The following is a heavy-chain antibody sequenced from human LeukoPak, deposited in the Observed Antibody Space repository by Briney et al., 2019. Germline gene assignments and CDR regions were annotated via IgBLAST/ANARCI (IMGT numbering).Heavy chain of an antibody. CDR2: TYYRSKWYN. J-gene: IGHJ4*02. CDR1: GDSVPSNSTA. CDR3: AREYSSSGLAFDY. V-gene: IGHV6-1*01. D-gene: IGHD6-19*01. Sequence: SQTLSLTCAISGDSVPSNSTAWNWIRRSPSRGLEWLGRTYYRSKWYNDYALSVKSRITINPDTSKNQLSLQLKSVTPEDTAVYYCAREYSSSGLAFDYWGQGTLVTVSS.